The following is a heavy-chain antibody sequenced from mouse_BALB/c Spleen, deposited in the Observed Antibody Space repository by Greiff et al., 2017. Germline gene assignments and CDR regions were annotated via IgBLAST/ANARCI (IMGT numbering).Heavy chain of an antibody. Sequence: EVQVVESGGGLVQPGGSLRLSCATSGFTFTDYYMSWVRQPPGKALEWLGFIRNKANGYTTEYSASVKGRFTISRDNSQSILYLQMNTLRAEDSATYYCARDNSPYYGSGFAYWGQGTLVTVSA. CDR3: ARDNSPYYGSGFAY. CDR1: GFTFTDYY. J-gene: IGHJ3*01. CDR2: IRNKANGYTT. D-gene: IGHD2-10*01. V-gene: IGHV7-3*02.